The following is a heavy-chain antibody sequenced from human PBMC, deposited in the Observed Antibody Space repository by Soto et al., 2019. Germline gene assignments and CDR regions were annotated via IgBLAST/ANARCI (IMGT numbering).Heavy chain of an antibody. V-gene: IGHV3-33*01. CDR1: GFTFSSYG. J-gene: IGHJ4*02. Sequence: QVQLVESGGGVVQPGRSLRLSCAASGFTFSSYGMHWVRQAPGKGLEWVAVIWYDGSNKYYADSVKGRFTNSRDNSKNTLYLQMNSLRAEDTAVYYCASAGGTDGFDYWGQGTLVTVSS. D-gene: IGHD1-7*01. CDR2: IWYDGSNK. CDR3: ASAGGTDGFDY.